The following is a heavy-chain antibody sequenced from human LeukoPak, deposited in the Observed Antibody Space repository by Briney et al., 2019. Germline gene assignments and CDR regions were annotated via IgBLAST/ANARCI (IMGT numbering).Heavy chain of an antibody. J-gene: IGHJ4*02. V-gene: IGHV1-69*04. Sequence: SVKVSCKASGGTFSSYAINWVRQAPGQGLEWMGRIIPILGIANYAQKFQGRVTITADESTSTAYMELSSLRSEDTAVYYCAIGSGSSWLVEWVYWGQGTLVTVSS. D-gene: IGHD6-13*01. CDR2: IIPILGIA. CDR3: AIGSGSSWLVEWVY. CDR1: GGTFSSYA.